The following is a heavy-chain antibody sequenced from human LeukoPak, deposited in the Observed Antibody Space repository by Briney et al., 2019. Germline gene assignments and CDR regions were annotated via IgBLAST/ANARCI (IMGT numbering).Heavy chain of an antibody. Sequence: SGTLSLTCAVSGGSISSSNWWSWVRQPPGKGLEWIGEIYHSGSTNYNPSLKSRVTISVDKSKNQFSLKLSSVTAADTAVYYCARDRKHCYGPALFDYWGQGTLVTVSS. CDR1: GGSISSSNW. D-gene: IGHD2-2*01. V-gene: IGHV4-4*02. CDR3: ARDRKHCYGPALFDY. J-gene: IGHJ4*02. CDR2: IYHSGST.